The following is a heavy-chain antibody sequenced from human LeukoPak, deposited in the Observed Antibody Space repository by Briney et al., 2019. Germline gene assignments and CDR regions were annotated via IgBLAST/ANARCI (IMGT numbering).Heavy chain of an antibody. V-gene: IGHV1-46*01. CDR1: GYTFTSYY. J-gene: IGHJ4*02. CDR2: INPSGGST. D-gene: IGHD2-15*01. CDR3: SRGADCSGGSCYPSSEYYFDY. Sequence: ASVKVSCKASGYTFTSYYMHWVRQAPGQGLEWMGIINPSGGSTSYAQKFQGRVTMTRDTSTSTVYMELSSLRSEDTAVYYCSRGADCSGGSCYPSSEYYFDYWGQGTLVTVSS.